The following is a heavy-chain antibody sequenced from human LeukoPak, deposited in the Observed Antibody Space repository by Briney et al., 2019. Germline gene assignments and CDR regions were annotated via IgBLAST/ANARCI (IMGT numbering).Heavy chain of an antibody. CDR2: ISGSGGST. J-gene: IGHJ4*02. D-gene: IGHD6-13*01. Sequence: GGSLRLSCAASGLTFSSYAMHWVRQAPGKGLEWVSAISGSGGSTYYADSVKGRFTISRDNSKNTLYLQMNSLRAEDTAVYYCAKTPIGYSPYYFDYWGQGTLVTVSS. CDR3: AKTPIGYSPYYFDY. V-gene: IGHV3-23*01. CDR1: GLTFSSYA.